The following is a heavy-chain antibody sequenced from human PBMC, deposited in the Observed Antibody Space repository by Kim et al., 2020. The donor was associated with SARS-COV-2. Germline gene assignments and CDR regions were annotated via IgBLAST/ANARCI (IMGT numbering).Heavy chain of an antibody. D-gene: IGHD1-26*01. Sequence: ASVKVSCKASGYTFTGYYMHWVRQAPGQGLEWMGWINPNSGGTNYAQKFQGRVTMTRDTSISTAYMELSRLRSDDTAVYYCAREDYLGDNSGSYEGYWFDPWGQGTLVTVSS. CDR2: INPNSGGT. CDR1: GYTFTGYY. J-gene: IGHJ5*02. V-gene: IGHV1-2*02. CDR3: AREDYLGDNSGSYEGYWFDP.